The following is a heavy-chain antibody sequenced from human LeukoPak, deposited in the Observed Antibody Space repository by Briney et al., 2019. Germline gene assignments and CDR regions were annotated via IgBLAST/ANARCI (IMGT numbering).Heavy chain of an antibody. CDR1: GFTFSSDN. CDR2: ISSSSSYI. J-gene: IGHJ3*02. CDR3: ARYDSGGFPLDAFDI. D-gene: IGHD3-22*01. V-gene: IGHV3-21*01. Sequence: KPGGSLRLSCAASGFTFSSDNINWVRQAPGKGLEWVSSISSSSSYIYYADSVKGRFTISRDNAKNSLYLQMNSLRAEDTAVYYCARYDSGGFPLDAFDIWGQGTMVTVSS.